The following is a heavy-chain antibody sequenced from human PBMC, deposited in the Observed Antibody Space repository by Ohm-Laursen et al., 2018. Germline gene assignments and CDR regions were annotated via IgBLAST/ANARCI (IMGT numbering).Heavy chain of an antibody. CDR1: GGTFSSYA. Sequence: SSVKVSCKASGGTFSSYAISWVRQAPGQGLEWMGGIIPIFGTANYAQKFQGRVTITADESTSTAYMELSSLRSEDTAVYYCARGLQDRSAYYHNDYWGQGTLVTVSS. V-gene: IGHV1-69*01. CDR3: ARGLQDRSAYYHNDY. J-gene: IGHJ4*02. CDR2: IIPIFGTA. D-gene: IGHD3-22*01.